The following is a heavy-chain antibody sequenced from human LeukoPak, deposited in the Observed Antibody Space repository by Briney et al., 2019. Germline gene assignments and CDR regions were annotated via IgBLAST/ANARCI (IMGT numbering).Heavy chain of an antibody. V-gene: IGHV1-58*01. Sequence: SVKVSCKASAFTFTSRSAVQWVRQARGQRLEWIGWIVVDSDNTNYAENFQGRVTITRDMSASTSYMELSSLRSEDTAVYFCAAPYTSSWFDLWGQGTLVTVSS. CDR2: IVVDSDNT. D-gene: IGHD6-13*01. CDR1: AFTFTSRSA. J-gene: IGHJ5*02. CDR3: AAPYTSSWFDL.